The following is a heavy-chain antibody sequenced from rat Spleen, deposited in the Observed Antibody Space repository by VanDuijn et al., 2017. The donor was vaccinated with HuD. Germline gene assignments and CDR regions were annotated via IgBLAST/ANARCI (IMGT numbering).Heavy chain of an antibody. CDR3: ATDGYYDGTYYAVYVMDA. CDR1: GFTFNNYW. J-gene: IGHJ4*01. V-gene: IGHV5-31*01. CDR2: ITNTGGST. D-gene: IGHD1-12*02. Sequence: EVQLVESGGGLVQPGRSLKLSCVASGFTFNNYWMTWIRQAPGKGLEWVASITNTGGSTYYPDSVKGRFTISRDKAKSTLYLQMDSLRSEDSATYYCATDGYYDGTYYAVYVMDARSQGASVTVSS.